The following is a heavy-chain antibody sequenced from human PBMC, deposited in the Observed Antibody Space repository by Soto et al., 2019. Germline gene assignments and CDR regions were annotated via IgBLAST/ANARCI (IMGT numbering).Heavy chain of an antibody. D-gene: IGHD3-3*01. CDR3: ARSYYDFWSGSPTDAFDI. CDR2: IYYSGST. CDR1: GGSISSSSYY. Sequence: QLQLQESGPGLVKPSETLSLTCTVSGGSISSSSYYWGWIRQPPGKGLEWIGSIYYSGSTYYNPSLKCRVTISVDTSKNQFSLKLSSVTAADTAVYYCARSYYDFWSGSPTDAFDIWGQGTMVTVSS. J-gene: IGHJ3*02. V-gene: IGHV4-39*01.